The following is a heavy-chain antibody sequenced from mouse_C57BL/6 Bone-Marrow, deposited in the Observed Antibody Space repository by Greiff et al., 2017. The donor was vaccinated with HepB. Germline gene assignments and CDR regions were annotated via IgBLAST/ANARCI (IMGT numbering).Heavy chain of an antibody. J-gene: IGHJ4*01. Sequence: VQLQQSGTVLARPGASVKMSCKTSGYTFTSYWMHWVKQRPGQGLEWIGSIYPGNSDTSYNQKFKGKAKLTAVTSASTADMELSSRTNGDSAVYSCTSPYYDYDGAMDYWGQGTSVTVSS. D-gene: IGHD2-4*01. CDR1: GYTFTSYW. CDR2: IYPGNSDT. CDR3: TSPYYDYDGAMDY. V-gene: IGHV1-5*01.